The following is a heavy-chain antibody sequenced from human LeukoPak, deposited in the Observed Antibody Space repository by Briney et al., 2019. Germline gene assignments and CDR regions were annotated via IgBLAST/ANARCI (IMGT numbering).Heavy chain of an antibody. CDR3: ARVSVGAPSYYYYMDV. J-gene: IGHJ6*03. D-gene: IGHD1-26*01. CDR1: GGSISSGDYY. CDR2: IYYSGST. V-gene: IGHV4-30-4*08. Sequence: SETLSLTCTVSGGSISSGDYYWSWIRQPPGKGLEWIGYIYYSGSTYYNPSLKSRVTISVDTSKNQSSLKLSSVTAADTAVYYCARVSVGAPSYYYYMDVWGKGTTVTVSS.